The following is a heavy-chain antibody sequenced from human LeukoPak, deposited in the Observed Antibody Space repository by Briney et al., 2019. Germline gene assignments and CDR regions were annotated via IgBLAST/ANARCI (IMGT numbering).Heavy chain of an antibody. CDR3: AGRRDGYNQADY. J-gene: IGHJ4*02. CDR2: IYTSGST. D-gene: IGHD5-24*01. Sequence: PSETLSLTCTVSGGSISSYYWSWIRQPAGKGLEWIGRIYTSGSTNYNPSGKRRVTMSVATSKNQFSLKLSTVTATATAVYYCAGRRDGYNQADYWGQGTLVTVSS. V-gene: IGHV4-4*07. CDR1: GGSISSYY.